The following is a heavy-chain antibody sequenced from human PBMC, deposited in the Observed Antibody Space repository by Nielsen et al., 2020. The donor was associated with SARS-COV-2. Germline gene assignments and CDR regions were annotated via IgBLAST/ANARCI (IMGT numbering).Heavy chain of an antibody. V-gene: IGHV4-59*01. J-gene: IGHJ4*02. CDR1: GGSISSFY. D-gene: IGHD4-17*01. CDR2: IYYSGST. Sequence: SETLSLTCTVSGGSISSFYWTWIRQPPGKGLEWIGYIYYSGSTNYNPSLKNRVTISVDTSKNQFSLNLSSVTAADTAVYYCARGPHDYGDYWLGYWGQGTLVTVSS. CDR3: ARGPHDYGDYWLGY.